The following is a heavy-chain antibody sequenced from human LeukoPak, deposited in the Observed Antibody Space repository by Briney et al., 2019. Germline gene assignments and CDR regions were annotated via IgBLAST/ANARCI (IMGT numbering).Heavy chain of an antibody. CDR3: ARGATADTRHLDY. V-gene: IGHV3-21*01. CDR1: GFTFSSYS. D-gene: IGHD2-21*02. Sequence: GGSLRLSCAASGFTFSSYSMNWVRQAPGKVLEWVSIISSSSNDIHYADSVKGRFTISRDNTKNSVYLQMNSLRDEDTAVYSCARGATADTRHLDYWGQGSLVTVSS. J-gene: IGHJ4*02. CDR2: ISSSSNDI.